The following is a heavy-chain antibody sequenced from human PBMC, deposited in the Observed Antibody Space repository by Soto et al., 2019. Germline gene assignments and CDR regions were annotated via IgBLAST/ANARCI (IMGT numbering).Heavy chain of an antibody. J-gene: IGHJ4*02. CDR3: ARDSSGYNGKADD. CDR2: ISNSGGST. V-gene: IGHV3-23*01. D-gene: IGHD3-22*01. CDR1: GFTFSSYA. Sequence: GGSLRLSCAASGFTFSSYAMSWVRQAPGKGLEWVSSISNSGGSTYYADSVKGRFTISRDNSKNTLYLQMNNLRAEDTAVYYCARDSSGYNGKADDRGQGTLVTVSS.